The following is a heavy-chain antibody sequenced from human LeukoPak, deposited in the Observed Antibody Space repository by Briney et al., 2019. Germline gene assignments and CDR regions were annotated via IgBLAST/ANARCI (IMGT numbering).Heavy chain of an antibody. V-gene: IGHV1-8*01. CDR3: ARGAIFGVTIRGYGMDV. J-gene: IGHJ6*02. CDR1: GYPFIIYD. Sequence: GASVKVSCKASGYPFIIYDLNWVRQAPGQGLEWMGWVNPNTGDTVYAQKFRGRVAMTRDTSIGTAYMELSSLTSEDTAIYYCARGAIFGVTIRGYGMDVWGRGTTVTVSS. D-gene: IGHD3-3*01. CDR2: VNPNTGDT.